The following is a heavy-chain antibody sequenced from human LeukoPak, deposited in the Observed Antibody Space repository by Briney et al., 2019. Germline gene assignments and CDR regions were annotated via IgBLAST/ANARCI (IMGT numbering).Heavy chain of an antibody. CDR1: GFTFSSYS. Sequence: GGSLRLSCAASGFTFSSYSMNWVRQAPGKGLEWVSSISSSSSYIYYADSVKGRFTISRDNAKNSLYLQMNSLRAEDTAIYYCVREGTTTLYNWFDPWGQGTLVTVSS. CDR3: VREGTTTLYNWFDP. V-gene: IGHV3-21*01. J-gene: IGHJ5*02. CDR2: ISSSSSYI. D-gene: IGHD4-11*01.